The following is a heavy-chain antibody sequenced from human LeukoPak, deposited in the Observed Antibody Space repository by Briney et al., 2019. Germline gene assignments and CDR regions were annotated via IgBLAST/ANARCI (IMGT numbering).Heavy chain of an antibody. V-gene: IGHV3-48*03. CDR3: ARGRHRLESSGYYLFCGY. CDR2: ISTTGTTI. CDR1: GFIFSNYE. Sequence: GGSLRLSCEASGFIFSNYEMNWVRQAPGKGLEWVSYISTTGTTIYYADSVKGRFTLSRDNAKKSLYLQMNSLRAEDTAVYYCARGRHRLESSGYYLFCGYWGQGTLVTVSS. D-gene: IGHD3-22*01. J-gene: IGHJ4*02.